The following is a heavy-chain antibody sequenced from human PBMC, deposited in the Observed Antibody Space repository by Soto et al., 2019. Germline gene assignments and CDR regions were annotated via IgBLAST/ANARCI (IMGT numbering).Heavy chain of an antibody. CDR2: IWYDGSKK. D-gene: IGHD5-12*01. CDR3: ARDPGYSNYDFGY. J-gene: IGHJ4*02. Sequence: PGGSLRLSCVASGFTFSSHAMHWVRQAPGKGLEWVAVIWYDGSKKYYADSVKGRFTVARDDSKNTLYLQMNSLRVEDTAVYYCARDPGYSNYDFGYWGQGTLVTVSS. V-gene: IGHV3-33*01. CDR1: GFTFSSHA.